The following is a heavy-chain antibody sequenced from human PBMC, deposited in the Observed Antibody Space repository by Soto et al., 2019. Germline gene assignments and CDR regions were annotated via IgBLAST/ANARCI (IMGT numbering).Heavy chain of an antibody. CDR1: GFSLSTSGVG. Sequence: QITLKESGPTLVKPTQTLTLTCTFSGFSLSTSGVGVGWIRQPPGKALEWLAVIYWDDEKRYSPSLKSRLTITKDTTKNQVVLTTTNLDPVDTATYSCAHRRGSYSGNSYAVWFDPWGQGTLVTVSS. CDR2: IYWDDEK. CDR3: AHRRGSYSGNSYAVWFDP. D-gene: IGHD1-26*01. V-gene: IGHV2-5*02. J-gene: IGHJ5*02.